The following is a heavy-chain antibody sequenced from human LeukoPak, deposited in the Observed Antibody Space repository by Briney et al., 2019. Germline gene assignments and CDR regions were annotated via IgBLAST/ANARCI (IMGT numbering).Heavy chain of an antibody. CDR1: GGSISTNH. CDR3: ARVGGGYDGYFDY. J-gene: IGHJ4*02. Sequence: SETLSLTCVVSGGSISTNHWSWIRQPPGKGLEWIGYVFYSGNTNYNPSLKGRVTISVDTSKNHFYLKLSSVTAADTAMYYCARVGGGYDGYFDYWGQGTLVTVSS. D-gene: IGHD5-12*01. CDR2: VFYSGNT. V-gene: IGHV4-59*01.